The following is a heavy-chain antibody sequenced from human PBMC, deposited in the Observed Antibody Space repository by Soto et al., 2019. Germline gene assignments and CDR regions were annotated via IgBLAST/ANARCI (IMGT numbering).Heavy chain of an antibody. CDR1: GGSISSSSYY. CDR3: ARHKQWLVPFQFDY. D-gene: IGHD6-19*01. CDR2: IYYSGST. J-gene: IGHJ4*02. Sequence: KASETLSLTCTVSGGSISSSSYYWGWIRQPPGRGLEWIGSIYYSGSTYYNPSLKSRVTISVDTSKNQFSLKLSSVTAADTAVYYCARHKQWLVPFQFDYWGQGTLVTVSS. V-gene: IGHV4-39*01.